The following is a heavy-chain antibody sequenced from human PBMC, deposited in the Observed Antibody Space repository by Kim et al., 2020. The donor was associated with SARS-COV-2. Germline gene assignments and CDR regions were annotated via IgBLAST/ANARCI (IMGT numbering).Heavy chain of an antibody. J-gene: IGHJ4*02. CDR1: GFTFSSYG. D-gene: IGHD3-22*01. CDR2: ISYDGSNK. Sequence: GGSLRLSCAASGFTFSSYGMHWVRQAPGKGLEWVAVISYDGSNKYYADSVKGRFTISRDNSKNTLYLQMNSLRAEDTAVYYCAKDYDSSGYYWPALPGPSRPDDYWGQGTLVTVSS. V-gene: IGHV3-30*18. CDR3: AKDYDSSGYYWPALPGPSRPDDY.